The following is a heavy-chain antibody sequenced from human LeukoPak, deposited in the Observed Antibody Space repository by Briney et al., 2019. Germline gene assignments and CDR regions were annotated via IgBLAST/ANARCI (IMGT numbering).Heavy chain of an antibody. CDR2: IYYVGSP. V-gene: IGHV4-39*01. CDR1: GDSIKSGDAY. J-gene: IGHJ4*02. Sequence: SETLSLTCSVSGDSIKSGDAYWGWIRQSPLKGLEWIATIYYVGSPHYNPSLNSRRVTMSVDTAKNQFSLTLTSVTAADTAVYYCAKAPPYKKYFDYWGQGTLVTVSS. D-gene: IGHD1-1*01. CDR3: AKAPPYKKYFDY.